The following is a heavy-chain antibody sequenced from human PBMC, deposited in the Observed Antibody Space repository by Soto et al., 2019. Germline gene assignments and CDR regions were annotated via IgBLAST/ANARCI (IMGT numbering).Heavy chain of an antibody. CDR3: AKDPLLTWFGEFNAFDP. Sequence: QAGGSLRLSCAASGFTFSSYAMSWVRQAPGKGLEWVSAISGSGGSTYYADSVKGRFTISRDNSKNTLYLQMNSLRAEDTAVYYCAKDPLLTWFGEFNAFDPWGQGTLVTVSS. V-gene: IGHV3-23*01. CDR2: ISGSGGST. D-gene: IGHD3-10*01. CDR1: GFTFSSYA. J-gene: IGHJ5*02.